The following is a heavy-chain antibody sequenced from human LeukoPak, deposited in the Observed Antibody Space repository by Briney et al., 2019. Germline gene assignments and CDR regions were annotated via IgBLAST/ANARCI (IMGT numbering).Heavy chain of an antibody. J-gene: IGHJ5*02. CDR2: IYISGTT. V-gene: IGHV4-61*02. Sequence: SETLSLTCTVSGGSISSGSYYWSWIRQPAGKGLEWIGRIYISGTTYYNPSLKSRVTISVDTSKNQFSLKLSSVTAADTAVYYCAKGGYGYVDFGWFDPWGQGTLVTVSS. D-gene: IGHD5-18*01. CDR1: GGSISSGSYY. CDR3: AKGGYGYVDFGWFDP.